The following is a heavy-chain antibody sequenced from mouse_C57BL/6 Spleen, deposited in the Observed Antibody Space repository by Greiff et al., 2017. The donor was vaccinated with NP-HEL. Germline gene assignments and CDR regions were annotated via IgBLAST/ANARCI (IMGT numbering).Heavy chain of an antibody. J-gene: IGHJ4*01. CDR2: IYPRSGNT. Sequence: VMLVESGAELARPGASVKLSCKASGYTFTSYGISWVKQRTGQGLEWIGEIYPRSGNTYYNEKFKGKATLTADKSSSTAYMELRSLTSEDSAVYFCARGGYDGYSYYAMDYWGQGTSVTVSS. V-gene: IGHV1-81*01. CDR3: ARGGYDGYSYYAMDY. D-gene: IGHD2-3*01. CDR1: GYTFTSYG.